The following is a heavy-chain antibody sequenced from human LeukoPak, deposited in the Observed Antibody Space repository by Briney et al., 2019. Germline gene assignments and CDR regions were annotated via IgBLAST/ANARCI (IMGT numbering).Heavy chain of an antibody. CDR2: TNPNSGNT. CDR1: GYTFTSYD. CDR3: ARTPGTRPYYYYSIYL. J-gene: IGHJ6*03. D-gene: IGHD2-2*01. Sequence: ASVKVSCKASGYTFTSYDINWVRQATGQGLEWMGWTNPNSGNTGYAQKFQGRVTMTRNTSISTAYMELSSLRSEDTAVYYCARTPGTRPYYYYSIYLWGKGTRLTVS. V-gene: IGHV1-8*01.